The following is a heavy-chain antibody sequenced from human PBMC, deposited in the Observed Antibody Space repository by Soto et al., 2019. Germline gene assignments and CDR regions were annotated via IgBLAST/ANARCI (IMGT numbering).Heavy chain of an antibody. V-gene: IGHV4-59*08. CDR3: ARLLGCSTTSCYSIWFDP. CDR2: IYYSGST. D-gene: IGHD2-2*01. CDR1: GGSISSYY. J-gene: IGHJ5*02. Sequence: PSETLSLTCTVSGGSISSYYWRWIRQPPGKGLEWIGYIYYSGSTNYNPSLKSRVTISVDTSKNQFSLKLSSVTAADTAVSYCARLLGCSTTSCYSIWFDPWGQGTLVTVSS.